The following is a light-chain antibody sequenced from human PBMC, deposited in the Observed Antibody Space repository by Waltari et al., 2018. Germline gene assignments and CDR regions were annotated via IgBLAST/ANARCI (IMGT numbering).Light chain of an antibody. V-gene: IGLV2-8*01. CDR3: CSYSGGNTLL. CDR1: SSDVGKNEF. Sequence: QSALTQPPSASGSSGQSITIPCTGTSSDVGKNEFVSWYQQHPGKAPKLMIYDINKRPSGVPDRFSGSKSGNTASLIVSGLQAEDEAVYFCCSYSGGNTLLFGGGTKLTVL. J-gene: IGLJ2*01. CDR2: DIN.